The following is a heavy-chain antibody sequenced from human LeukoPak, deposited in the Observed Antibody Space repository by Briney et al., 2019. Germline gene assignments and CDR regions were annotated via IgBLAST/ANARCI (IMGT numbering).Heavy chain of an antibody. CDR3: AKDDSSGVICDY. J-gene: IGHJ4*02. Sequence: GGSLRLSCAASGFTFSSYAMSWVHQVPGKGLEWVSTISGSGGSTYYADSVKGRFTISRDNSKNTLFLQMNSLRAEDTAVYYCAKDDSSGVICDYWGQGALVTVSS. V-gene: IGHV3-23*01. D-gene: IGHD3-22*01. CDR2: ISGSGGST. CDR1: GFTFSSYA.